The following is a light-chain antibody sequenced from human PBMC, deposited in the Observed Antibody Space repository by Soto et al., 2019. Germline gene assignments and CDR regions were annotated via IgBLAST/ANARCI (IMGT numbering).Light chain of an antibody. CDR1: QSLINF. CDR3: QQRSNWPDA. J-gene: IGKJ5*01. Sequence: IVLTQSPATLSLSPGERATLSCRASQSLINFVAWYQHKPGQPPRLLIYDASKRATGIPTRFSGSASGTDFTLTISSLQPEDFAVYYCQQRSNWPDAFGQGTRLEIK. CDR2: DAS. V-gene: IGKV3-11*01.